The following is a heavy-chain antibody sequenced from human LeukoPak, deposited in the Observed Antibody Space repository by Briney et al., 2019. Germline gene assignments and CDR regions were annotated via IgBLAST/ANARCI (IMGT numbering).Heavy chain of an antibody. CDR1: GFTFSSSA. V-gene: IGHV3-73*01. D-gene: IGHD3-10*01. CDR3: TRPTLPMVRGVIAAFDI. J-gene: IGHJ3*02. CDR2: IRSKANSYAT. Sequence: GGSLKLSCAASGFTFSSSAMHWVRQASGKGLEWVGGIRSKANSYATAYAASVKGRFTISRDDSKNTAYLQMTSLKTEDTAVYYCTRPTLPMVRGVIAAFDIWGQGTMVTVSS.